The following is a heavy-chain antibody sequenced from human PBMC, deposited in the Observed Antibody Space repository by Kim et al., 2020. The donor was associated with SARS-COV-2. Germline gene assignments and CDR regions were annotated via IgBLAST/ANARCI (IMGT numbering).Heavy chain of an antibody. J-gene: IGHJ4*02. CDR3: AKDGAFYDSSGYYYASSSS. CDR2: ISGSGGST. Sequence: GGSLRLSCAASGFTFSSYAMSWVRQAPGKGLEWVSAISGSGGSTYYAGSVKGRFTISRDNSKNTLYLQMNSLRAEDTAVYYCAKDGAFYDSSGYYYASSSSWGQGTLVTVSS. V-gene: IGHV3-23*01. CDR1: GFTFSSYA. D-gene: IGHD3-22*01.